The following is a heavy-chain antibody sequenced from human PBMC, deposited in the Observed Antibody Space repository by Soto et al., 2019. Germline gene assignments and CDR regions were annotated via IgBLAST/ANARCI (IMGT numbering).Heavy chain of an antibody. CDR3: ARPYSGYDY. Sequence: GGSLRLSCAASGFTFSTFGMHWVRQAPGKGLEWVAVIWYDGSNKYYVDSVKGRFTISRDNSKSTLYLQMNSLRAEDTAVYYCARPYSGYDYWGQGTLVTVSS. CDR2: IWYDGSNK. J-gene: IGHJ4*02. D-gene: IGHD5-12*01. V-gene: IGHV3-33*01. CDR1: GFTFSTFG.